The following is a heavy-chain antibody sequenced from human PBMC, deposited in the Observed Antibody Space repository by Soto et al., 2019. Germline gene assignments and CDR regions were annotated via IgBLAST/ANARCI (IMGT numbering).Heavy chain of an antibody. CDR2: IYYSGST. D-gene: IGHD3-3*01. J-gene: IGHJ5*02. CDR1: GGSISSSSYY. CDR3: ARRGVLRSLYSWFDP. V-gene: IGHV4-39*01. Sequence: SETLSLTCTVSGGSISSSSYYWGWIRQPPGKGLEWIGSIYYSGSTYYNPSLKSRVTISVDTSKNQFSLRLSSVTAADTAVYYCARRGVLRSLYSWFDPWGQGTLVTVSS.